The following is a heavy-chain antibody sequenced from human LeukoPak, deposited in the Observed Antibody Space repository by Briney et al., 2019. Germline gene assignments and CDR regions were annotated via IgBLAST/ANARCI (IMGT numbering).Heavy chain of an antibody. Sequence: GGSLRLSCAASGFTVSSNYMSWVRQAPGKGLEWVSVIYSDGSTYYADSVKGRFTISRDNSKNTLYLQMNSLRAEDTAVYYCARIYRSGGSCYLFTWGQGTLVTVSS. CDR3: ARIYRSGGSCYLFT. CDR1: GFTVSSNY. J-gene: IGHJ4*02. V-gene: IGHV3-53*01. D-gene: IGHD2-15*01. CDR2: IYSDGST.